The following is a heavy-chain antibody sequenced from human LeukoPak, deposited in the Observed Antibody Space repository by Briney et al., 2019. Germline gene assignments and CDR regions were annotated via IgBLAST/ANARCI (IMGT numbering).Heavy chain of an antibody. CDR3: AKGDVDTAMAIDY. D-gene: IGHD5-18*01. Sequence: PGGSLRLSCAASGFTFSSYGMHWVRQAPGKGLEWVAFIRYDGSNKYYADSVKGRFTISRDNSKNTLYLQMNSLRAEDTAVYYCAKGDVDTAMAIDYWGQGTLVTVSS. J-gene: IGHJ4*02. CDR1: GFTFSSYG. CDR2: IRYDGSNK. V-gene: IGHV3-30*02.